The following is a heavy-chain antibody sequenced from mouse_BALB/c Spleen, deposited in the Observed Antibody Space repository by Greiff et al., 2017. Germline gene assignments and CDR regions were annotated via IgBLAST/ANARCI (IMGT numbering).Heavy chain of an antibody. CDR1: GYTFSSYW. CDR3: ASRSTMITTGAY. CDR2: ILPGSGST. D-gene: IGHD2-4*01. Sequence: QVQLKQSGAELMKPGASVKISCKATGYTFSSYWIEWVKQRPGHGLEWIGEILPGSGSTNYNEKFKGKATFTADTSSNTAYMQLSSLTSEDSAVYYCASRSTMITTGAYWGQGTLVTVSA. V-gene: IGHV1-9*01. J-gene: IGHJ3*01.